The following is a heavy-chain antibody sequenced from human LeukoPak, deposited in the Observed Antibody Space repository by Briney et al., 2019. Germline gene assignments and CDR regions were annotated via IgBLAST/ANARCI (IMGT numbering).Heavy chain of an antibody. CDR1: GYTFTGYY. CDR2: INPNSGGT. J-gene: IGHJ4*02. CDR3: ARDRCSSTSCKGGFDY. D-gene: IGHD2-2*01. Sequence: ASVKVSCKASGYTFTGYYMHWVRQAPGQGLEWMGWINPNSGGTNYAQKFQGRVTMTRDTSISTAYMELSRLRSDDTAVYYCARDRCSSTSCKGGFDYRGRGTLVTVSS. V-gene: IGHV1-2*02.